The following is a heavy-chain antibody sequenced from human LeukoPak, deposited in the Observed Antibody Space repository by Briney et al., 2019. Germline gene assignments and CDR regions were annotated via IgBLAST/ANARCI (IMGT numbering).Heavy chain of an antibody. CDR3: RGELLGGDFDY. J-gene: IGHJ4*02. V-gene: IGHV3-30*01. Sequence: GRSLRLSCAASGFTSSSYAMHWVRQAPGKGLEWVAVISYDGSNKYYADSVKGRFTISRDNSKNTLYLQMNSLRAEDTAVYYCRGELLGGDFDYWGQGTLVTVSS. D-gene: IGHD1-26*01. CDR2: ISYDGSNK. CDR1: GFTSSSYA.